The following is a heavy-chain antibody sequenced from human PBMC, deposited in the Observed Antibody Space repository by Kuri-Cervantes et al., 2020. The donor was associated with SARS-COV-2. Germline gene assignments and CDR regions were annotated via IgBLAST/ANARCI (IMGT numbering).Heavy chain of an antibody. CDR1: GPTVRSNY. CDR3: ARERYGDYVSPYQYYGMDV. CDR2: IYSGGST. J-gene: IGHJ6*02. Sequence: GGSLRLSCAASGPTVRSNYMSWFRQAPGKGLEWVSVIYSGGSTYYADSVKGRFTISRDSSKNMLYLQMNSLRAEDTAVYYCARERYGDYVSPYQYYGMDVWGQGTTVTVSS. D-gene: IGHD4-17*01. V-gene: IGHV3-53*01.